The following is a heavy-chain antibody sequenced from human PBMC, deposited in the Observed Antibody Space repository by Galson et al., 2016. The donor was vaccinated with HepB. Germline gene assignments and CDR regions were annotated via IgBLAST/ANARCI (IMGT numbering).Heavy chain of an antibody. V-gene: IGHV3-23*01. CDR3: AKQVRYPPPTRSFDC. Sequence: SLRLSCAASGFTFSTYGMSWVRQAPGKGLEWVSTIFGSGGGTFYADSVKGRFTISRDNSKNTLYLQMNSLRAEDTAIYYCAKQVRYPPPTRSFDCWGQGTLVTVSS. CDR2: IFGSGGGT. D-gene: IGHD3-16*01. J-gene: IGHJ4*02. CDR1: GFTFSTYG.